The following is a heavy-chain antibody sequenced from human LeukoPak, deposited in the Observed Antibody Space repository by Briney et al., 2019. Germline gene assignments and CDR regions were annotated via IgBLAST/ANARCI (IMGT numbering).Heavy chain of an antibody. CDR2: MNPNSGNT. Sequence: PGASVKVSCKASGYTFTSCDINWVRQATGQGLEWMGWMNPNSGNTGYEQKFQGRVTMTRNTSISTAYMELSSLRSEDTAVYYCARDISGDGYNYGYWGQGTLVTVSS. CDR3: ARDISGDGYNYGY. CDR1: GYTFTSCD. D-gene: IGHD5-24*01. J-gene: IGHJ4*02. V-gene: IGHV1-8*01.